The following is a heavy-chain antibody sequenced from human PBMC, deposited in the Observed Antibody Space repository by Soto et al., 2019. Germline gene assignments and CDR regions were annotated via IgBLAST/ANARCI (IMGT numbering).Heavy chain of an antibody. CDR3: ARGGKTYYDFWSVEGWFDP. J-gene: IGHJ5*02. V-gene: IGHV1-2*04. CDR2: INPNSGGT. CDR1: GYTFTGYY. D-gene: IGHD3-3*01. Sequence: QVQLVQSGAEVKKPGASVKVSCKASGYTFTGYYMHWVRQAPGQGLEWMGWINPNSGGTNYAQKFQGWVTMTRDTSSSTAYMELSRLRSDDTAVYYCARGGKTYYDFWSVEGWFDPWGQGTLVTVSS.